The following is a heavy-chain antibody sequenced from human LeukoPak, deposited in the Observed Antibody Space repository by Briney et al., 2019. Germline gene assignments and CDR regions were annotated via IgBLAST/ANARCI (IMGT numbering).Heavy chain of an antibody. D-gene: IGHD6-19*01. V-gene: IGHV3-7*01. CDR2: IKQDGSEK. CDR3: ARDYLSRGQYSSGWSPFDY. CDR1: GFTFSSYW. J-gene: IGHJ4*02. Sequence: GGSLRLSCAASGFTFSSYWMSWVRQAPGKGLEWVANIKQDGSEKYYVDSVKGRFTISRDNAKNSLYLQMNSLRAEDTAVYYCARDYLSRGQYSSGWSPFDYWGQGTLVTVSS.